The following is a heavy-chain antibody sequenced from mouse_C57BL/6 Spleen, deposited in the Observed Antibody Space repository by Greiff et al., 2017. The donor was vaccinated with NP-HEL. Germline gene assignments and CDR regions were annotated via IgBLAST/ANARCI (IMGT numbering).Heavy chain of an antibody. V-gene: IGHV1-63*01. CDR3: ARGGRTPYYAMDY. D-gene: IGHD3-3*01. Sequence: VQLQQSGAELVRPGTSVKMSCKASGYTFTNYWIGWAKQRPGHGLEWIGDIYPGGGYTNYNEKFKGKATLTADKSSSTAYMQFSSLTSEDSAIYYCARGGRTPYYAMDYWGQGTSVTVSS. J-gene: IGHJ4*01. CDR2: IYPGGGYT. CDR1: GYTFTNYW.